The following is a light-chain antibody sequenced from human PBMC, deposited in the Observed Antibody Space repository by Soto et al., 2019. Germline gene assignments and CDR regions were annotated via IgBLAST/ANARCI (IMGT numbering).Light chain of an antibody. CDR3: ATWDESLNGFYV. J-gene: IGLJ1*01. V-gene: IGLV1-47*01. CDR2: RNN. Sequence: QSVLTQPPSASGTPGQGVTISCSGSTSNIGSNYVYWYQQLPGTAPKLLIYRNNQRPSGVPDRFSGSKSGTSASLAISELRSDDEADYFCATWDESLNGFYVFGTGTKVTVL. CDR1: TSNIGSNY.